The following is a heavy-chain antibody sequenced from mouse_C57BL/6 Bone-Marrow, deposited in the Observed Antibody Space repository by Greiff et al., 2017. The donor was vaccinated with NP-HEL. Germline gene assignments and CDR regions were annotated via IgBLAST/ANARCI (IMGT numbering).Heavy chain of an antibody. CDR2: IHPNSGST. J-gene: IGHJ2*01. CDR3: ARKRTMMVTIFDY. D-gene: IGHD2-3*01. CDR1: GYTFTSYW. V-gene: IGHV1-64*01. Sequence: QVQLQQPGAELVKPGASVKLSCKASGYTFTSYWMHWVKQRPGQGLEWIGMIHPNSGSTNYNEKFKSKATLTVDKSSSTAYMQLSSLTSEDSAVYYCARKRTMMVTIFDYWGQGTTLTVPS.